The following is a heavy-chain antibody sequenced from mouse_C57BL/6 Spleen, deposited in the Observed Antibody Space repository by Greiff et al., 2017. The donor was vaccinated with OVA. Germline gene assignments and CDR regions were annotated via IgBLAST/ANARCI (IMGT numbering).Heavy chain of an antibody. CDR2: IDPETGGT. V-gene: IGHV1-15*01. CDR1: GYTFPDYE. J-gene: IGHJ2*01. Sequence: QVQLQQSGAELVRPGASVTLSCKASGYTFPDYEMHWVKQTPVHGLEWIGAIDPETGGTAYNQKFKGKAILTADKSSSTAYMELRSLTSEDSAAYYCTSAGGYFDYWGQGTTLTVSS. CDR3: TSAGGYFDY.